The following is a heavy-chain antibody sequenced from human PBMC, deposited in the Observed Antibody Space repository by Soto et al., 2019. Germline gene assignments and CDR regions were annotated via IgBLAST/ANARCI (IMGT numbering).Heavy chain of an antibody. D-gene: IGHD6-13*01. CDR3: ARDRGSRWYHWFDP. V-gene: IGHV1-3*01. Sequence: GASVKVSCKASGYTFTSYAMHWVRQAPGQRLEWMGWINAGNGNTKYSQKFQGRVTITRDTSASTAHMELSSLRSEDTAVYYCARDRGSRWYHWFDPWGQGTLVTVSS. J-gene: IGHJ5*02. CDR1: GYTFTSYA. CDR2: INAGNGNT.